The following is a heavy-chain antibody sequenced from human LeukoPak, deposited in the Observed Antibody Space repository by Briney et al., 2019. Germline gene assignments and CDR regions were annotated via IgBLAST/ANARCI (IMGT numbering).Heavy chain of an antibody. CDR1: GYSFTSYW. CDR3: ARGRLWFGDVAGYKPDFDY. Sequence: GESLKISCKGSGYSFTSYWIGWVRQAPGQGLEWMGWISAYNGNTNYAQKLQGRVTMTTDTSTSTAYMELRGLRSDDTAVYYCARGRLWFGDVAGYKPDFDYWGQGTLVTVSS. D-gene: IGHD3-10*01. V-gene: IGHV1-18*04. J-gene: IGHJ4*02. CDR2: ISAYNGNT.